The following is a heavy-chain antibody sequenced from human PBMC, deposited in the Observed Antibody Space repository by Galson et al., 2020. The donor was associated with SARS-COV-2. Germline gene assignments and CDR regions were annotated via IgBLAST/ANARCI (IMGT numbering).Heavy chain of an antibody. CDR1: GGPISSYY. CDR2: IYYSGST. Sequence: SETLSLTCTVPGGPISSYYWSWIRQPPAKGLEWIGCIYYSGSTNYKHTLKSRVTISVDTSKNQFSLKLSSVTAADTAVYYCAHYSSMGLWFDPGGQGTLVTVSS. CDR3: AHYSSMGLWFDP. D-gene: IGHD6-13*01. V-gene: IGHV4-59*12. J-gene: IGHJ5*02.